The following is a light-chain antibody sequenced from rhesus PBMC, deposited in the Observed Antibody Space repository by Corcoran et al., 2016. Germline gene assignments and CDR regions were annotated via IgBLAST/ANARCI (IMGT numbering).Light chain of an antibody. J-gene: IGKJ2*01. Sequence: DIQLTQSTSSLSASVGDKVTITCRASQGISSWLAWYQQKPGKAHKLLTYKASSLQSGVPSRFSGSGSGTDFTLTISSLQPEDFATYYCLQYSSSPYSFGQGTKVEIK. V-gene: IGKV1-22*01. CDR3: LQYSSSPYS. CDR2: KAS. CDR1: QGISSW.